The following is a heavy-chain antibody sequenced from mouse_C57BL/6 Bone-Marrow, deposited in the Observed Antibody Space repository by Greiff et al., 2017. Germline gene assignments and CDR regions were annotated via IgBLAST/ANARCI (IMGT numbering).Heavy chain of an antibody. CDR1: GFSFNTYA. CDR3: VRHGSRYGNYGFAY. D-gene: IGHD2-1*01. Sequence: EVKLVVSGGGLVQPKGSLKLSCAASGFSFNTYAMNWVRQAPGKGLEWVARIRSKSNNYATYYADSVKDRFTISRDDSESMLYLQMNNLKTEDTAMYYCVRHGSRYGNYGFAYWGQGTLVTVSA. V-gene: IGHV10-1*01. CDR2: IRSKSNNYAT. J-gene: IGHJ3*01.